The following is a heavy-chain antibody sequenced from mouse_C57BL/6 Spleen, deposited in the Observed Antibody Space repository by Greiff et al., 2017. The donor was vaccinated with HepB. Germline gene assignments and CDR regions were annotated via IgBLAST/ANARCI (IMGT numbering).Heavy chain of an antibody. V-gene: IGHV14-4*01. J-gene: IGHJ4*01. CDR2: IDPENGDT. D-gene: IGHD2-1*01. CDR1: GFNIKDDY. Sequence: VQLQQSGAELVRPGASVKLSCTASGFNIKDDYMHWVKQRPEQGLEWIGWIDPENGDTEYASKFQGKATITADTSSNTAYLQLSSLTSEDTAVYYCTTYGNSHYYAMDYWGQGTSVTVSS. CDR3: TTYGNSHYYAMDY.